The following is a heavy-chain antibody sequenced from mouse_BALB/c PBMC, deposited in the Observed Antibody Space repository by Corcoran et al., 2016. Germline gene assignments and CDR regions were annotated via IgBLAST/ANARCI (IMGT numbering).Heavy chain of an antibody. Sequence: QIQLVQSGPELKKPGETVKISCKASGYTFTNYGMNWVKQAPGKGLKWMGWINTYTGEPTYADDFKGRFAFSLETSASTAYLQTNNLKNEDTATYFCARRGDYYFDVWGAGTTVTVSS. CDR2: INTYTGEP. J-gene: IGHJ1*01. CDR1: GYTFTNYG. V-gene: IGHV9-3-1*01. D-gene: IGHD2-4*01. CDR3: ARRGDYYFDV.